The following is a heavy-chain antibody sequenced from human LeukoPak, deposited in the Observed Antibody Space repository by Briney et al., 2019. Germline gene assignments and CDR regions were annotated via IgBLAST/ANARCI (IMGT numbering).Heavy chain of an antibody. V-gene: IGHV4-4*07. CDR2: IYTSGST. J-gene: IGHJ3*02. Sequence: SETLSLTCTVSGGSISNYYWSWIRQPAGKGLEWIGRIYTSGSTNYNPSLKSRVTMSVDTSKSQFSLKLTSVTAADTAAYYCSRIEHTGYTSARDMYAFDIWGQGTMVTVSS. D-gene: IGHD6-19*01. CDR3: SRIEHTGYTSARDMYAFDI. CDR1: GGSISNYY.